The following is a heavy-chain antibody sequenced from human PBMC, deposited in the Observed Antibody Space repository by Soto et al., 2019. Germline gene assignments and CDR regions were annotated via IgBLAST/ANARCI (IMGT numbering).Heavy chain of an antibody. CDR1: GFTFSSYG. CDR2: IWYDRRNT. J-gene: IGHJ3*02. Sequence: GGSLRLSCAASGFTFSSYGMHWVRQAPGKGLEWVAVIWYDRRNTNYAEYVKGRFTISRDNSKNTLYLQMNSLRADDTALYYCATVLSAAFDIWGQGTMVTVSS. CDR3: ATVLSAAFDI. V-gene: IGHV3-33*01.